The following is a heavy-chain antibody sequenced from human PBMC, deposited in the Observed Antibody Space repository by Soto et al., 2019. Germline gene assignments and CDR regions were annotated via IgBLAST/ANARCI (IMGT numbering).Heavy chain of an antibody. Sequence: EVQLVESGGGLIQPGGSLRLSCAASGFTVSNNYMTWVRQAPGKGLEWVSFIYSSGSTSYADSVKGRFTISRDNFKHTLYLQMNSLGAGDTAVYYCGRGSSYTQHVFDYWCLGTPVTVS. J-gene: IGHJ4*02. V-gene: IGHV3-53*01. CDR2: IYSSGST. CDR3: GRGSSYTQHVFDY. CDR1: GFTVSNNY. D-gene: IGHD5-18*01.